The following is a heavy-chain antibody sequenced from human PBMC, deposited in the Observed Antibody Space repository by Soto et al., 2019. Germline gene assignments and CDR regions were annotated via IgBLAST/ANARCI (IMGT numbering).Heavy chain of an antibody. CDR1: GFSLSNARMG. V-gene: IGHV2-26*01. Sequence: QVTLKESGPVLVKPTETLTLTCTVSGFSLSNARMGVSWIRQPPGKALEWLAHIFSNDEKSYSTTLKSRLTIAKDTSKSQVVLTMTNMDPVDTATYDCARISIAVAGTDYFDYWGQGTLVTVSS. CDR2: IFSNDEK. D-gene: IGHD6-19*01. CDR3: ARISIAVAGTDYFDY. J-gene: IGHJ4*02.